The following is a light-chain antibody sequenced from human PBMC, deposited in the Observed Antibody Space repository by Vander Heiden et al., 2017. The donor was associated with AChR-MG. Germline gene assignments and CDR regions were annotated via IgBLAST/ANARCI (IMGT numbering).Light chain of an antibody. CDR2: AAS. CDR3: QQKDTPPFN. Sequence: DIEVTQAPSSLSASVGDRVTVTCRARQRISTYLNWYLQKPGKAPKLLIYAASSLQSGVSSRFSGSGSGTEFTLTISRLQVEDFGTYYCQQKDTPPFNFGHRTKVDVK. J-gene: IGKJ3*01. V-gene: IGKV1-39*01. CDR1: QRISTY.